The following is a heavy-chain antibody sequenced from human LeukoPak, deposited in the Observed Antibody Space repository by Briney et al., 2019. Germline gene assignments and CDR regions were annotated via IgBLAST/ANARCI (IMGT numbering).Heavy chain of an antibody. V-gene: IGHV1-69*13. CDR1: GGTFSSYA. D-gene: IGHD2-2*01. Sequence: LVKVSCKASGGTFSSYAISWVRQAPGQGLEWMGGIIPIFGTANYAQKFQGRVTITADESTSTAYMELSSLRSEDTAVYYCARAFCSSTSCPIAGYFDYWGQGTLVTVSS. J-gene: IGHJ4*02. CDR2: IIPIFGTA. CDR3: ARAFCSSTSCPIAGYFDY.